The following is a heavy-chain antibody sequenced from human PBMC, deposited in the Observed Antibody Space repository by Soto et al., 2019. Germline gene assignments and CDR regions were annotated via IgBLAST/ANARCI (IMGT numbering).Heavy chain of an antibody. Sequence: SGPTLVNPTQTLTLTCTFSGFSLSTNRVGVGWIRQPPGKALEWLALDIWDNDLRYTPSLRNRLTITKDTSDGEVVLTITNMDPVETAPYFCSDNSCDLTNNFDYWRPGIKVTVSS. V-gene: IGHV2-5*02. D-gene: IGHD3-3*01. J-gene: IGHJ4*02. CDR2: DIWDNDL. CDR1: GFSLSTNRVG. CDR3: SDNSCDLTNNFDY.